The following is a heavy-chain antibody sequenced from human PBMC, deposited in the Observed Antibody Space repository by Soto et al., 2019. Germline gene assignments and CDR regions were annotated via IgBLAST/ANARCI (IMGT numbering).Heavy chain of an antibody. D-gene: IGHD6-19*01. V-gene: IGHV3-48*02. Sequence: EVQLVESGGGLVQPGGSLRLSCAASGFRFSIYSMNWVRQAPGKGLEWSAYITSDTNTIKYADSVKGRFIISRDNAKNSVYLQMNSLRDEDTAVYYCARSVEGHFDYWGQGTVVTVSS. J-gene: IGHJ4*02. CDR2: ITSDTNTI. CDR3: ARSVEGHFDY. CDR1: GFRFSIYS.